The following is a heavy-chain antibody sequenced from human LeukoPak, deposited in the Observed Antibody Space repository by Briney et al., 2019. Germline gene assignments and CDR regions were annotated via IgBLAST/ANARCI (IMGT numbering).Heavy chain of an antibody. CDR1: GGSISSYY. J-gene: IGHJ4*02. CDR2: IYISGTT. Sequence: SETLSLTCTVSGGSISSYYWSWVRQTAGKGLEWIGRIYISGTTNYNPSLKSRVTMSLDTCKNRLSLRLTSVSAADTAVYYCARDEARTGYIHYWGQGTLITVSS. D-gene: IGHD3-9*01. V-gene: IGHV4-4*07. CDR3: ARDEARTGYIHY.